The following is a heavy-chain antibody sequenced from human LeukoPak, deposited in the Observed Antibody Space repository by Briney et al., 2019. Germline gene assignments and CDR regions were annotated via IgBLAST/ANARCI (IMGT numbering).Heavy chain of an antibody. Sequence: GGSLRLSCAASGFTFSNFAMTWGRQAPGKGLEWVSSIVGSSSTYYADSLKGRFTISRDNAKNSLYLLMTSLRAEDTAVYYGARIGAGSSRDYWGQGTLVTVPS. J-gene: IGHJ4*02. D-gene: IGHD6-13*01. V-gene: IGHV3-21*01. CDR2: IVGSSST. CDR1: GFTFSNFA. CDR3: ARIGAGSSRDY.